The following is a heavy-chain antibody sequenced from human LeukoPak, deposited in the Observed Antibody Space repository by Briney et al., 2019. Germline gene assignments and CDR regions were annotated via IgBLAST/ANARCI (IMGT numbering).Heavy chain of an antibody. CDR3: AKHLTATNTYIFFGLDV. CDR1: GFSFKDYG. CDR2: INWNGGGT. Sequence: GGSLRLSCAATGFSFKDYGMHWVRQPPGKGLEWVSAINWNGGGTDYADSVKGRFTVSRDNAKNSLYLQLSSLRPEDTALYYCAKHLTATNTYIFFGLDVWGQGTSVTVSS. J-gene: IGHJ6*02. V-gene: IGHV3-9*01. D-gene: IGHD5-18*01.